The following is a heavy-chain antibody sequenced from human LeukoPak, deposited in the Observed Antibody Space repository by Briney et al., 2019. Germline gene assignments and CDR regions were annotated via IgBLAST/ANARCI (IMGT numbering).Heavy chain of an antibody. V-gene: IGHV4-59*08. Sequence: PSETLSLTCTVSGGSISSYYWSWIRHPPGKGLERIGYIYYSGSTNSNPSLKSRVTVSVDTSKTQFSLRLSSVTAADTAVYYCARHEPYYYDSSDYWGYYFDYSGQGTLVTVSS. CDR2: IYYSGST. CDR1: GGSISSYY. CDR3: ARHEPYYYDSSDYWGYYFDY. D-gene: IGHD3-22*01. J-gene: IGHJ4*02.